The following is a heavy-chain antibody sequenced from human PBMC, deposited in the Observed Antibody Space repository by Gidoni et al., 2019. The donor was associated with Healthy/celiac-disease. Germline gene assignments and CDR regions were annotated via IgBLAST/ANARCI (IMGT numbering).Heavy chain of an antibody. Sequence: EVQLLESGGGLVQPGGSLRLSCAASGFPFSSYAMSWVRQAPGKGLEWVSAISGSGGSTYYADSVKGRFTISRDNSKNTLYLQMNSLRAEDTAVYYCAKVYCGGDCYTLGYFQHWGQGTLVTVSS. CDR3: AKVYCGGDCYTLGYFQH. V-gene: IGHV3-23*01. CDR1: GFPFSSYA. CDR2: ISGSGGST. D-gene: IGHD2-21*01. J-gene: IGHJ1*01.